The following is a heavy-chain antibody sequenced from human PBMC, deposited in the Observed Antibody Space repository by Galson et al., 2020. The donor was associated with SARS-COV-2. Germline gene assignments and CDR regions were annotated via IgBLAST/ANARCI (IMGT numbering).Heavy chain of an antibody. V-gene: IGHV4-61*02. D-gene: IGHD3-22*01. CDR3: AREFDSRGGYFDY. CDR1: GGSISSGSYD. Sequence: SETLSLTFTVPGGSISSGSYDWSWIRQPAGKGLEWIGRIYTSWSTNYNPSLKSRVTIPVDTSKNKFSLKLRSVTAADTAVYYCAREFDSRGGYFDYWGQGTLVTVSS. CDR2: IYTSWST. J-gene: IGHJ4*02.